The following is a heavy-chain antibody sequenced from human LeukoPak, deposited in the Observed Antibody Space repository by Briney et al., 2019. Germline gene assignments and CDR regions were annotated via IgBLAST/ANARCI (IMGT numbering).Heavy chain of an antibody. D-gene: IGHD1-26*01. Sequence: GSLRLSCAASGFTFITYSMNWVRQAPGKGLEWVSYISSGSTTIYYADSVKGRFTISRDNAKNSLYLQMNSLRAEDTAVYYCARDGAYSGSYRAAFDIWGQGTMVTVSS. CDR2: ISSGSTTI. V-gene: IGHV3-48*04. CDR3: ARDGAYSGSYRAAFDI. J-gene: IGHJ3*02. CDR1: GFTFITYS.